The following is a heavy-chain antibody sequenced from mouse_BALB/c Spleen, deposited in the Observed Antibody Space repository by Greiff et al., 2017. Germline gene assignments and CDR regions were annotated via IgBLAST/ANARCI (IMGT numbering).Heavy chain of an antibody. CDR3: ARSVWYEPAWCGY. CDR1: GYTFSSYW. J-gene: IGHJ3*01. D-gene: IGHD2-14*01. V-gene: IGHV1-9*01. Sequence: VQLQQSGAELMKPGASVKISCKATGYTFSSYWIEWVKQRPGHGLEWIGEILPGSGSTNYNEKFKGKATFTADTSSNTAYMQLSSLTSEDSAVYYCARSVWYEPAWCGYWGQGTLVTVSA. CDR2: ILPGSGST.